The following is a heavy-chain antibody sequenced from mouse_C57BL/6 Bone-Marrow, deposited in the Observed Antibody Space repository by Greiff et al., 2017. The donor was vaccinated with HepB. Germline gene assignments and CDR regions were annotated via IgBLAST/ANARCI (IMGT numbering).Heavy chain of an antibody. V-gene: IGHV1-59*01. CDR3: AREKDEDY. Sequence: VQLQQPGAELVRPGTSVKLSCKASGYTFTSYWMHWVKQRPGQGLEWIGVIDPSDSYTNYNQKFKGKATLTVDTSSSTAYMQLSSLTSEDSAVYYCAREKDEDYLGQGTTLTVSS. CDR2: IDPSDSYT. CDR1: GYTFTSYW. J-gene: IGHJ2*01.